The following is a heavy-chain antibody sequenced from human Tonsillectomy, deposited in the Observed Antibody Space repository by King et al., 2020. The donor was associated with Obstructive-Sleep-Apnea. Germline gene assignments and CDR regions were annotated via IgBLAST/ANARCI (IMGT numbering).Heavy chain of an antibody. V-gene: IGHV3-48*04. Sequence: EVQLVESGGGLVQPGGSLRLSCAASGFTFSYYSMDWVRQAPGKGLEWVSYISSSSGTIYYADSVKGRFTISRDNAKSSLYLQMNSLRAEDTAVYYCAGMTQTDAFDIWGQGTMVTVSS. CDR2: ISSSSGTI. CDR1: GFTFSYYS. CDR3: AGMTQTDAFDI. J-gene: IGHJ3*02.